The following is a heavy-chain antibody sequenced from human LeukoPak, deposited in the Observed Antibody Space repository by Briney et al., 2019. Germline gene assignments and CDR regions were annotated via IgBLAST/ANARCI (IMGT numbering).Heavy chain of an antibody. V-gene: IGHV3-7*01. CDR2: IKQDGSEK. D-gene: IGHD2-2*01. Sequence: GGSLRLSCAASGFTFSSYWRSWVRQAPGKGLEWVANIKQDGSEKYYVDSVKGRFTVSRDNAKNSLYLQMNSLRAEDTAVYYCARDDIRPDIVVVPAARGYGMDVWGQGTTVTVSS. CDR3: ARDDIRPDIVVVPAARGYGMDV. CDR1: GFTFSSYW. J-gene: IGHJ6*02.